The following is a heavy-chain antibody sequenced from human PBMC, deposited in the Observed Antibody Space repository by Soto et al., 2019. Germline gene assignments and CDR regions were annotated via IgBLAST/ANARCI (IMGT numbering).Heavy chain of an antibody. D-gene: IGHD6-19*01. CDR3: ARPIIRGWYGPKYMDF. Sequence: GGSLRLSWAASGFTSISYSINWVLQAPGKGLEWVSYISSSSSTIYYADSVKGRFTISRDNAKNSLYLQMNSLRAEDTAVYYCARPIIRGWYGPKYMDFWCKGTTVTVSS. CDR1: GFTSISYS. V-gene: IGHV3-48*01. J-gene: IGHJ6*03. CDR2: ISSSSSTI.